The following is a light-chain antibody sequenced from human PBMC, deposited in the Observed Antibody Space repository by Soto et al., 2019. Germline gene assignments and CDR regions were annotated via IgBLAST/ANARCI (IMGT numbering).Light chain of an antibody. CDR2: KAS. V-gene: IGKV1-5*03. CDR3: QQYNSYRA. Sequence: DIQITQSPSTLSSSVGDRVTITCLASQSIDTWLAWHQQKPGQVPKLLISKASSLESGVPSRFSGSGSGTEFTLTISSLQPDDSATYYCQQYNSYRAFGQGTKVDIK. CDR1: QSIDTW. J-gene: IGKJ1*01.